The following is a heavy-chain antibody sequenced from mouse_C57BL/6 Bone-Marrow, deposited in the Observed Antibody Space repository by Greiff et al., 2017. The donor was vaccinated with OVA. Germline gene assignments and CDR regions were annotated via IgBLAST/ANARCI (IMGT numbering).Heavy chain of an antibody. Sequence: QVQLKQPGAELVKPGASVKLSCKASGYTFTSYWMHWVKQRPGQGLEWIGMIHPNSGSPNYNEKFKSKATLTLDKSSSTAYMQLSSLTSEDAAVYYCAREKGSLAWFAYWGQGTLVTVSA. CDR1: GYTFTSYW. J-gene: IGHJ3*01. D-gene: IGHD1-1*02. CDR3: AREKGSLAWFAY. V-gene: IGHV1-64*01. CDR2: IHPNSGSP.